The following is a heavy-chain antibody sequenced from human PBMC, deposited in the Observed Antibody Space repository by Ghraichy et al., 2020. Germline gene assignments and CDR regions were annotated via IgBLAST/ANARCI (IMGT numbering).Heavy chain of an antibody. V-gene: IGHV6-1*01. J-gene: IGHJ6*02. CDR1: GDSVSSNTAA. CDR2: TYYRSKWYN. D-gene: IGHD3-10*01. CDR3: ARDVGDSVRGKDI. Sequence: SQTLSLTCAISGDSVSSNTAAWNWIRQSPSRGLEWLGRTYYRSKWYNDYAVSVRSRISITADTSRNQFSLQLNSVTPDDSAVYYRARDVGDSVRGKDIWGQGTTVTVSS.